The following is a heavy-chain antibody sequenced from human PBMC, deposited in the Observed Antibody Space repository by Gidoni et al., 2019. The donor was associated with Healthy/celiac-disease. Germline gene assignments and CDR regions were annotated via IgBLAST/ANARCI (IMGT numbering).Heavy chain of an antibody. V-gene: IGHV4-38-2*02. CDR1: GYSLSSGYS. J-gene: IGHJ4*02. D-gene: IGHD3-3*01. CDR3: ARASITIFGVVIIGYYFDY. CDR2: IYHSGST. Sequence: QVQLQESGPGLVKPSETLSLTCTVSGYSLSSGYSWGGIRQPPGKGLEWIGSIYHSGSTYYNPSLKSRVTISVDTSKNQFSLKLSSVTAADTAVYYCARASITIFGVVIIGYYFDYWGQGTLVTVSS.